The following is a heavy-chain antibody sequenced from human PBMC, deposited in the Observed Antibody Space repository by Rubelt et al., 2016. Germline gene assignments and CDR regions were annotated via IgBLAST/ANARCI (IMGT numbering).Heavy chain of an antibody. J-gene: IGHJ3*02. Sequence: QVQLVQSVSELRKPGASVKVSCKASGYTFRSYAMNWVRQAPGQGLEWIGWISTDIGNPTYAQGFTGRFVFSLDTPCVTDLRQISGRTAEDTAVYYCARCRRYYDDAFDIWGQGTMVTSSS. CDR3: ARCRRYYDDAFDI. D-gene: IGHD3-22*01. V-gene: IGHV7-4-1*02. CDR1: GYTFRSYA. CDR2: ISTDIGNP.